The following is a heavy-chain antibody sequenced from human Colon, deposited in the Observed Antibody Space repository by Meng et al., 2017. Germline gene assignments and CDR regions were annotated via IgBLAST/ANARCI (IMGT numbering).Heavy chain of an antibody. CDR3: ARDSSGYDFRP. CDR2: ITTRSAYI. CDR1: GFTFSSYS. J-gene: IGHJ5*02. V-gene: IGHV3-21*01. Sequence: GESLKISCAASGFTFSSYSMIRVRQAPGKGLEWVSYITTRSAYIYYADPVKGRFTISRDNANNSLYLQMNSLRAEDTAVYYCARDSSGYDFRPWGQGTLVTVSS. D-gene: IGHD5-12*01.